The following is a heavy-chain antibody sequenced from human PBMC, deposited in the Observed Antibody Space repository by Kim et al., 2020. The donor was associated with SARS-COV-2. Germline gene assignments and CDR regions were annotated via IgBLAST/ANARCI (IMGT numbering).Heavy chain of an antibody. V-gene: IGHV4-34*01. CDR2: INHSGST. D-gene: IGHD2-2*01. CDR1: GGSFSGYY. J-gene: IGHJ6*03. CDR3: ARGIVVVPAAILSEPYYYYYYMDV. Sequence: SETLSLTCAVYGGSFSGYYWSWIRQPPGKGLEWIGEINHSGSTNYNPSLKSRVTISVDTSKNQFSLKLSSVTAADTAVYYCARGIVVVPAAILSEPYYYYYYMDVWGKGTTVTVSS.